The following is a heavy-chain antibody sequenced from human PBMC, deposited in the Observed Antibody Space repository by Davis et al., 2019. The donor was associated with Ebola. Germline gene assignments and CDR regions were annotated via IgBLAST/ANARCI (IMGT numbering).Heavy chain of an antibody. V-gene: IGHV3-74*01. CDR3: ARNPGGANGMDV. J-gene: IGHJ6*02. Sequence: GESLKISCAASGFTFSNYAMHWVRQAPGKGLVWVSRINSDGSSTSYADSVKGRFTISRDNAKNTLYLQMNSLRAEDTAVYYCARNPGGANGMDVWGQGTTVTVSS. CDR2: INSDGSST. D-gene: IGHD1-26*01. CDR1: GFTFSNYA.